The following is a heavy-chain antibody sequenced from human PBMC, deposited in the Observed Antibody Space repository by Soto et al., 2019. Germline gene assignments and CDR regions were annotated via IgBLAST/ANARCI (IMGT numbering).Heavy chain of an antibody. D-gene: IGHD3-22*01. Sequence: GESLKISCRTSGYRFTSYWIAWARQMPGKGLEWMGIIFPSDSDTRYSPSFQGQVTISADRSTSTVFLQWASLKASDTAVYLCARKDKSGYFNWFDPWGQGTLVTVSS. J-gene: IGHJ5*02. CDR2: IFPSDSDT. CDR1: GYRFTSYW. CDR3: ARKDKSGYFNWFDP. V-gene: IGHV5-51*01.